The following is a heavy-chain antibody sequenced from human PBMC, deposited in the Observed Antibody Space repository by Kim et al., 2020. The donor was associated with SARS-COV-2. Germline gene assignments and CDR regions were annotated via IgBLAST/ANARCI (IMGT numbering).Heavy chain of an antibody. Sequence: SETLSLTCTVSGGSISSSSYYWGWIRQPPGKGLEWIGSIYYSGSTYYNPSLKSRVTISVDTSKNQFSLKLSSVTAADTAVYYCARRVDGSSWPFDYWGQGTLVTVSS. D-gene: IGHD6-13*01. CDR2: IYYSGST. CDR1: GGSISSSSYY. CDR3: ARRVDGSSWPFDY. V-gene: IGHV4-39*01. J-gene: IGHJ4*02.